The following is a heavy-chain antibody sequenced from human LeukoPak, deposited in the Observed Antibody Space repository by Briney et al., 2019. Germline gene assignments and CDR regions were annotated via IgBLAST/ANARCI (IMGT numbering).Heavy chain of an antibody. CDR3: AKDPCSGGSCYLYYFDY. CDR1: GFTFNNYA. V-gene: IGHV3-23*01. D-gene: IGHD2-15*01. Sequence: GGSLRLSCAASGFTFNNYAMHWVRQAPGKGLEWVSAISGGGGSTYYADSVKGRFTISRDNSKNTLYLQMNSLRAEDTAVYYCAKDPCSGGSCYLYYFDYWGQGTLVTVSS. CDR2: ISGGGGST. J-gene: IGHJ4*02.